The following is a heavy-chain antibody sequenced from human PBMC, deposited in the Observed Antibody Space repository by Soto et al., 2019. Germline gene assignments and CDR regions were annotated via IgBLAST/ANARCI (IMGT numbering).Heavy chain of an antibody. J-gene: IGHJ5*02. CDR2: IIPILGIA. CDR3: ARDYDSNWFDP. Sequence: SVKVSCKASGGTFSSYTISWVRQAPGQGLEWMGRIIPILGIANYAQKFQGRVTTTADKSTSTAYMELSSLRSEDTAVYYCARDYDSNWFDPWGQGTLVTVSS. CDR1: GGTFSSYT. V-gene: IGHV1-69*04. D-gene: IGHD5-12*01.